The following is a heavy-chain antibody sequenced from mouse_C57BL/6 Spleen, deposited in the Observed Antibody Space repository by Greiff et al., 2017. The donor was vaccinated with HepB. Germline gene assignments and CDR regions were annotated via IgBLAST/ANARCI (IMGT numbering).Heavy chain of an antibody. Sequence: DVQLVESGGGLVKPGGSLKLSCAASGFTFSDYGMHWVRQAPEKGLEWVAYISSGSSTIYYADTVKGRFTISRDNAKNTLFLQMTSLRSEDTAMYYCAGGNAAWFAYWGQGTLVTVSA. V-gene: IGHV5-17*01. J-gene: IGHJ3*01. CDR3: AGGNAAWFAY. D-gene: IGHD2-1*01. CDR1: GFTFSDYG. CDR2: ISSGSSTI.